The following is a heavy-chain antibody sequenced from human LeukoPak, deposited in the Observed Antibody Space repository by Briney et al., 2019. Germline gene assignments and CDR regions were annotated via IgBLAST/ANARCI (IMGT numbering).Heavy chain of an antibody. Sequence: ASVKVSCKASGYTFTSYDINWVRQATGQGLEWMGWMNPNSGNTGYAQKFQGRVTMTRNTSISTAYMELSSLRSEDTAVYYCARLVYYGSGKGDNGMDVWGQGTTVTVSS. J-gene: IGHJ6*02. CDR2: MNPNSGNT. D-gene: IGHD3-10*01. CDR1: GYTFTSYD. CDR3: ARLVYYGSGKGDNGMDV. V-gene: IGHV1-8*01.